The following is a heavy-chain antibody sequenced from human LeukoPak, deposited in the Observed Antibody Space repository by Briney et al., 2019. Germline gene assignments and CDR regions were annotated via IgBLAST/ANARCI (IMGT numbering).Heavy chain of an antibody. J-gene: IGHJ5*02. Sequence: ASVKVSCKASGYTFTSYAMHWVRQAPGQGLEWMGWIGAYNGNTNYAQKLQGRVTMTTDTSTSTAYMELRSLRSDDTAVYYCARESPQEYYGSGSYQGPWGQGTLVTVSS. V-gene: IGHV1-18*01. CDR3: ARESPQEYYGSGSYQGP. CDR2: IGAYNGNT. CDR1: GYTFTSYA. D-gene: IGHD3-10*01.